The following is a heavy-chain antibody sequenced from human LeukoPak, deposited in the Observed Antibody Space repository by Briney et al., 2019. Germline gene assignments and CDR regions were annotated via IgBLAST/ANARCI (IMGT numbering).Heavy chain of an antibody. V-gene: IGHV3-30*02. D-gene: IGHD1-1*01. Sequence: GGSLRLSCAASGFTFSNYGMHWVRQAPGKGLEWVAFIRSDGSDKYYAASVKGRFTISRDNSKLYLQMNSLRAEDTAVYYCAKVYVWNEYYFDYWGQGTLVTVSS. CDR2: IRSDGSDK. CDR3: AKVYVWNEYYFDY. CDR1: GFTFSNYG. J-gene: IGHJ4*02.